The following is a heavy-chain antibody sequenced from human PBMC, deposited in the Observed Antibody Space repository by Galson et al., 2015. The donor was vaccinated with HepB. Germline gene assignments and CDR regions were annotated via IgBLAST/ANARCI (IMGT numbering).Heavy chain of an antibody. CDR1: GFTFSSYS. D-gene: IGHD3-9*01. CDR3: ASPGGRYPRFDY. J-gene: IGHJ4*02. V-gene: IGHV3-21*01. CDR2: ISSSSSYI. Sequence: SLRLSCAASGFTFSSYSMNWVRQAPGKGLEWVSSISSSSSYIYYADSVKGRFTISRDNAKNSLYLQMNSLRAEDTAVYYCASPGGRYPRFDYWGQGTLVTVSS.